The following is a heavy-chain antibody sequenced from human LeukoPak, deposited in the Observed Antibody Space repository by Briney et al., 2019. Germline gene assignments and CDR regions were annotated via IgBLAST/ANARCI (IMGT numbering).Heavy chain of an antibody. CDR2: INPNSGGT. D-gene: IGHD3-10*01. CDR1: GYTFTGDY. Sequence: ASVKVSCKASGYTFTGDYMHWVRQAPGQGLERMGWINPNSGGTNYAQKLQGRVTMTRDTSISTAYMELSRLRSDDTAVYYCAREGAEYYYGSGSYYYWGQGTLVTVSS. V-gene: IGHV1-2*02. J-gene: IGHJ4*02. CDR3: AREGAEYYYGSGSYYY.